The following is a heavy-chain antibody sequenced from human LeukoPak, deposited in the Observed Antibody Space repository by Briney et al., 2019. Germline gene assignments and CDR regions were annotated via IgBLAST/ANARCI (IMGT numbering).Heavy chain of an antibody. D-gene: IGHD6-13*01. Sequence: PGRSLRLSCAASGFTFSSYAMHWVRQAPGKGLEWVAVISYDGSNKYYADSVKGRFTISRDNSKNTLYLQMNSPRAEDTAVYYCARDKVSSSWYEGGEWFDPWSQGTLVTVSS. J-gene: IGHJ5*02. CDR2: ISYDGSNK. CDR3: ARDKVSSSWYEGGEWFDP. V-gene: IGHV3-30-3*01. CDR1: GFTFSSYA.